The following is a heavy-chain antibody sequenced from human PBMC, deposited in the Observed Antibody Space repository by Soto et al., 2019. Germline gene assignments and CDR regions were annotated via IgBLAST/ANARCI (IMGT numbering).Heavy chain of an antibody. CDR2: IIPIFGTA. J-gene: IGHJ6*02. CDR3: ARSDPPFTPYYYYGMDV. Sequence: SVKVSCKASGGTFSSYAISWVRQAPGQGLEWMGGIIPIFGTANYAQKFQGRVTITADESTSTAYVELSNLRSEDTAVYYCARSDPPFTPYYYYGMDVWGQGTTVTV. V-gene: IGHV1-69*13. CDR1: GGTFSSYA.